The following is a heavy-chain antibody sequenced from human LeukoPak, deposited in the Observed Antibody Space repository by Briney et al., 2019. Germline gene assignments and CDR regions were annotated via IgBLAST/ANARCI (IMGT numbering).Heavy chain of an antibody. D-gene: IGHD1-26*01. CDR1: GFPFGSYV. CDR3: ARDIGVYSGSY. CDR2: IKQDGSEK. Sequence: PGGSLRLSCEASGFPFGSYVMRWVRQAPGKGLEWVANIKQDGSEKYYVDSVKGRFTISRDNAKNSLYLQMNSLRAEDTAVYYCARDIGVYSGSYWGQGTLVTVSS. V-gene: IGHV3-7*01. J-gene: IGHJ4*02.